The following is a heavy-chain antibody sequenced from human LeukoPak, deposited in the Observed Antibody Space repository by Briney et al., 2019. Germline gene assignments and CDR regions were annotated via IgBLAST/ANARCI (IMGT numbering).Heavy chain of an antibody. CDR1: GSTFNNYC. D-gene: IGHD1-1*01. Sequence: GRSLTLSCAPSGSTFNNYCIHWVRQLPGKGLVWVSCINNEGSSASYVDSVKGRFTISRDNAKNTLFLQMNSLRAEDTAVYYCARRGTGHGMDVWGQGTTVIVSS. V-gene: IGHV3-74*01. CDR3: ARRGTGHGMDV. J-gene: IGHJ6*02. CDR2: INNEGSSA.